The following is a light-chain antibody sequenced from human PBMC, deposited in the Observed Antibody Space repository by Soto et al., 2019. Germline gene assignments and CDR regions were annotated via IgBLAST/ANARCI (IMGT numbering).Light chain of an antibody. CDR1: KNDIGVYDF. V-gene: IGLV2-8*01. Sequence: QSVLTRPPSAAGSPGQSVTISCTGTKNDIGVYDFVSWYQHHPGKAPGLIIYEVVQRPSGVPDRFSGSKSGNTASLTVSGLQAADEADYFCKSYAGSNTYVFGSGTKVTVL. J-gene: IGLJ1*01. CDR2: EVV. CDR3: KSYAGSNTYV.